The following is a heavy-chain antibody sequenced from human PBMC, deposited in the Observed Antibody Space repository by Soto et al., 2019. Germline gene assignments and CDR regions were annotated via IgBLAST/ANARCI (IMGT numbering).Heavy chain of an antibody. D-gene: IGHD3-10*01. V-gene: IGHV1-2*04. CDR1: GYTFTGYY. J-gene: IGHJ6*03. Sequence: ASVKVSCKASGYTFTGYYMHWVRQAPGQGLEWMGWINPNSGGTNYAQKFQGWVTMTRDTSISTAYMELSRLRSDDTAVYYCARGFGFNRLDGGTWDYYYMDVWGKGTTVTVSS. CDR3: ARGFGFNRLDGGTWDYYYMDV. CDR2: INPNSGGT.